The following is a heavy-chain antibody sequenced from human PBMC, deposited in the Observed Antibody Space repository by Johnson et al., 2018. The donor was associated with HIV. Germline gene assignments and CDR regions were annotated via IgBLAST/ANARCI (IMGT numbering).Heavy chain of an antibody. CDR3: AKSQDRSAHDYDFDI. CDR1: GFSLSSYA. D-gene: IGHD3-22*01. Sequence: QVQLVESGGGVVQPGRSLRLSCAASGFSLSSYAMHWVRQAPGKGLEWVAVISYDGSNKYYADSVKGRFTISRDNSKNTLYVQMHSLRGEDTAVYFCAKSQDRSAHDYDFDIWGHGTMVTVSS. V-gene: IGHV3-30*04. CDR2: ISYDGSNK. J-gene: IGHJ3*02.